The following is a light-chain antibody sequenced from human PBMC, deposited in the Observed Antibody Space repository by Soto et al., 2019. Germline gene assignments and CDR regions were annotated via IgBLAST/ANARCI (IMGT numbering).Light chain of an antibody. Sequence: EIVMTQSPATLSVSPGERATLSCRASQSVSSKLAWYQQKPGQAPRLLIYDASIRATGIPDRFIGSGSGTEFTLTITSLQSEDFAVYYCHHYNNWWAFGQGTKVEIK. CDR2: DAS. V-gene: IGKV3-15*01. J-gene: IGKJ1*01. CDR1: QSVSSK. CDR3: HHYNNWWA.